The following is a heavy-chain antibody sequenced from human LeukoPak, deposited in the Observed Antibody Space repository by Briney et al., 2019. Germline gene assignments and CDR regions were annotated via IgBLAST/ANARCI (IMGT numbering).Heavy chain of an antibody. CDR3: GKTTVGYSSGRYPGWPIDD. Sequence: GGSLRLSCVASGFTFNSYAMFWVRQAPGKGLEWVAGVFGSGGSAHYTDSVEGRFTIFRDNSKNTVYLQMSSLRAEDTAVYYCGKTTVGYSSGRYPGWPIDDGGQGTLVTVSS. J-gene: IGHJ4*02. D-gene: IGHD6-19*01. CDR1: GFTFNSYA. CDR2: VFGSGGSA. V-gene: IGHV3-23*01.